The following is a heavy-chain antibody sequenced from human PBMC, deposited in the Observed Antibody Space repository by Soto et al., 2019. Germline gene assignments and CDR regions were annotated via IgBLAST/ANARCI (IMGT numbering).Heavy chain of an antibody. CDR1: GGSISSGGYS. CDR3: ASGATELYYYYGMDV. CDR2: IYHSGST. Sequence: QLQLQESGSGLVKPSQTLSLTCAVSGGSISSGGYSWSWIRQPPGKGLEWIGDIYHSGSTYYDPSIKGRVTISVDRSTNQFSLKRSSVTAADTAVYYCASGATELYYYYGMDVWGQGTTVTVSS. D-gene: IGHD1-26*01. J-gene: IGHJ6*02. V-gene: IGHV4-30-2*01.